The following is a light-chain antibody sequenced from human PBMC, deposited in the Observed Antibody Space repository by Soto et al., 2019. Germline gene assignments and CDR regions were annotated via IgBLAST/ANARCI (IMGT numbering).Light chain of an antibody. Sequence: DIQMTQSPSSLSASVGDRVTITCRASQSISSYLNWYQQKPGKAPKLLIYAASSLQSGVPSRFSGSGAGTDFTLTISSLQPEDFETDYCQQSYSTPPTFGQGTKVEIK. CDR1: QSISSY. V-gene: IGKV1-39*01. J-gene: IGKJ1*01. CDR3: QQSYSTPPT. CDR2: AAS.